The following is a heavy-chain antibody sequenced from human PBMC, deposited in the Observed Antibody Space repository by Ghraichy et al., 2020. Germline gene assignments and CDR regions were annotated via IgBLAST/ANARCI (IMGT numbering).Heavy chain of an antibody. Sequence: GGSLRLSCAASGFNFNIAWMSWVRQAPGKGLEWVGRLKSRGSGGTTDLAAPVKGRFSIIRDDSKNKLFLQMDGLKTEDTAVYYCTTHLIASPDTAWFFDYWGQGTLVTVSS. D-gene: IGHD2/OR15-2a*01. CDR1: GFNFNIAW. CDR3: TTHLIASPDTAWFFDY. V-gene: IGHV3-15*01. J-gene: IGHJ4*02. CDR2: LKSRGSGGTT.